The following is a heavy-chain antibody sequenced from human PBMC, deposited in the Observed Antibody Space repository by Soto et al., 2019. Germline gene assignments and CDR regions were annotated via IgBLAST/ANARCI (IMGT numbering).Heavy chain of an antibody. J-gene: IGHJ3*02. D-gene: IGHD3-3*01. CDR2: ISSSSSYI. Sequence: GGSLRLSCVASGFIFTDYSMTWIRQAPGKGLEWVSYISSSSSYIYYADSVKGRFTISRDNAKNSLYLQMNSLRAEDTAVYYCARGNITIFGVVHAFDIWGQGTMVTVSS. CDR3: ARGNITIFGVVHAFDI. CDR1: GFIFTDYS. V-gene: IGHV3-11*06.